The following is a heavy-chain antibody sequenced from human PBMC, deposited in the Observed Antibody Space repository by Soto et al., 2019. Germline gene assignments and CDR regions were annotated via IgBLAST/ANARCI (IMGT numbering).Heavy chain of an antibody. J-gene: IGHJ4*02. CDR2: VSHDGTVQ. CDR1: GFIFSNYG. Sequence: PGGSLRLSCAASGFIFSNYGMSWVRQAPGKGLEWVAVVSHDGTVQHYGDSVKGRFTISRDNSKNTLYLQMNSLRAEDTAVYYCAKDYSSGSKAPYYFDYWGQGTLVTAPQ. CDR3: AKDYSSGSKAPYYFDY. D-gene: IGHD6-19*01. V-gene: IGHV3-30*18.